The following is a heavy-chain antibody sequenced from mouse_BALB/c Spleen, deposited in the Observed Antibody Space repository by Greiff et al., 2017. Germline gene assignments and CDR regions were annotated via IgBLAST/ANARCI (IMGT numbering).Heavy chain of an antibody. CDR3: ARSHYYGSSYGAMDY. CDR1: GYAFSSYW. J-gene: IGHJ4*01. CDR2: IYPGDGDT. V-gene: IGHV1-80*01. D-gene: IGHD1-1*01. Sequence: VQLQQSGAELVRPGSSVKISCKASGYAFSSYWMNWVKQRPGQGLEWIGQIYPGDGDTNYNGKFKGKATLTADKSSSTAYMQLSSLTSEDSAVYFCARSHYYGSSYGAMDYWGQGTSVTVSS.